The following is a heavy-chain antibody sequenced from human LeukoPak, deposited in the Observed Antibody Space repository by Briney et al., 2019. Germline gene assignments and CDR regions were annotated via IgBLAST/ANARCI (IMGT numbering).Heavy chain of an antibody. CDR1: GFTFSSYA. D-gene: IGHD4-17*01. Sequence: GGSLRLSCAASGFTFSSYAMSWVRQAPGKGLEGVSAISGSGGSTYYAGSVKGRFTISRDNSKNTLYLQMNSLRAEDTAVYYCATRYGHDYGDSGIGYWGQGTLVTGSS. J-gene: IGHJ4*02. V-gene: IGHV3-23*01. CDR2: ISGSGGST. CDR3: ATRYGHDYGDSGIGY.